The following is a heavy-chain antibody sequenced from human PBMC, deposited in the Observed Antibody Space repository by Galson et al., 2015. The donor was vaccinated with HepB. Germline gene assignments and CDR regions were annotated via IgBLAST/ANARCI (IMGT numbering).Heavy chain of an antibody. J-gene: IGHJ6*02. CDR3: ARDPREWLVYYYYYGMDV. V-gene: IGHV3-7*01. CDR1: GITFSNYW. CDR2: IKQDGSGE. Sequence: SLRLSCAGSGITFSNYWMSWVRQAPGKGLEWVANIKQDGSGEYYVDSVRGRLTISGDNAKNSLYLQMNSLRAEDTAVYYCARDPREWLVYYYYYGMDVWGQGTTVTVSS. D-gene: IGHD6-19*01.